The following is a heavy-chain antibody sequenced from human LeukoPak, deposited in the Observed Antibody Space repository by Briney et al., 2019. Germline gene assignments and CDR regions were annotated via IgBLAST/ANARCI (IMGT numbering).Heavy chain of an antibody. D-gene: IGHD1-26*01. CDR3: ASRVGFEY. Sequence: GGSLRLSCSASGFTFSDFYMSWIRQAPGKRLEWVSYINGIGSTIHYADSVKGRFTISRDNAKNSLFLQMNSLRVEDTAVYYCASRVGFEYWGQGTQVTVSS. V-gene: IGHV3-11*04. J-gene: IGHJ4*02. CDR1: GFTFSDFY. CDR2: INGIGSTI.